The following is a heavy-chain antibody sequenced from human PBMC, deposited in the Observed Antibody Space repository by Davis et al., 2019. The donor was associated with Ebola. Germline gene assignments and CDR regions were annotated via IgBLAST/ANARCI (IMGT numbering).Heavy chain of an antibody. CDR2: ISAYNGNT. V-gene: IGHV1-18*01. Sequence: ASVKVSCKASGYTFTSFGISWVRQVPGQGLEWMGWISAYNGNTKLAQKFQGRVTMTTDKSTTTAYMELRSLRSDDTAVCFCARTSIVGTTTTASDIWGQGTKVTVSS. CDR1: GYTFTSFG. CDR3: ARTSIVGTTTTASDI. J-gene: IGHJ3*02. D-gene: IGHD1-26*01.